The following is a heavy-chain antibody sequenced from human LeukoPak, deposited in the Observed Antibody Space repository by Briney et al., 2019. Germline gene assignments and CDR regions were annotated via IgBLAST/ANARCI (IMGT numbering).Heavy chain of an antibody. Sequence: SETLSLTCTVSGVSINDFYWTWIRQSPGNGLEWIGYIYYDGSTDYNPSLKSRVTMSIDTSRSQFSLKLNSVTAADTAVYYCTKVGLSGLFDYWGQGALVTVSS. D-gene: IGHD3-10*01. CDR3: TKVGLSGLFDY. V-gene: IGHV4-59*01. CDR1: GVSINDFY. CDR2: IYYDGST. J-gene: IGHJ4*02.